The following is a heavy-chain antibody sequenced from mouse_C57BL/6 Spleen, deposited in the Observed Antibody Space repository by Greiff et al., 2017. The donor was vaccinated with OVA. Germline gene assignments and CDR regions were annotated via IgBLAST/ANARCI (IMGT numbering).Heavy chain of an antibody. Sequence: QVQLQQPGAELVKPGASVKLSCKASGYTFTSYWMQWVKQRPGQGLEWIGEIDPSDSYTNYNQKFKGKATLTVDTSSSPAYMQLSSLTSEDSAVDYCARTSTEYFDVWGTGTTVTVSS. CDR1: GYTFTSYW. V-gene: IGHV1-50*01. CDR3: ARTSTEYFDV. J-gene: IGHJ1*03. CDR2: IDPSDSYT.